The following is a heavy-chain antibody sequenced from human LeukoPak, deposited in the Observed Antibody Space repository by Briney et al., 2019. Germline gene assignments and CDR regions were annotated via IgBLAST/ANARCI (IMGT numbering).Heavy chain of an antibody. D-gene: IGHD3-10*01. J-gene: IGHJ4*02. CDR1: LYTLTSHG. CDR2: ISAYNGNT. Sequence: ASVKVSRKPSLYTLTSHGISWVRQAPRQGREGMGWISAYNGNTNYAQKLQGRVTMTTDTSTSTDYMELRSLRSDDTAVYYCARSNVLLWFGSCGDYWGQGTLVTVSS. CDR3: ARSNVLLWFGSCGDY. V-gene: IGHV1-18*04.